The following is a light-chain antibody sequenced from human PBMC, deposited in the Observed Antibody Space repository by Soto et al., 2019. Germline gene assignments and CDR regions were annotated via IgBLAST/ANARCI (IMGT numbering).Light chain of an antibody. CDR3: QQRDNWSAFT. V-gene: IGKV3-11*01. CDR1: QSVGSF. J-gene: IGKJ3*01. Sequence: DIVLTQSPASLSLSPGERATLSCWASQSVGSFLAWYQHKPGQAPRLLIYDAYKRATGIPARFSGSGSGTDFTVTISSVVPEDFAVYCCQQRDNWSAFTFGPGTRVDI. CDR2: DAY.